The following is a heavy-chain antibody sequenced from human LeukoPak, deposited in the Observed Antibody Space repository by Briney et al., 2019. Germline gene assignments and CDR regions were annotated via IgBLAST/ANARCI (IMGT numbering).Heavy chain of an antibody. V-gene: IGHV3-23*01. Sequence: PGGSLRLSCAASGFTFSRNGMSWVRQAPGKGLEWVSVIGGSGDNIHYADSVKGRFTISRDNSKNTLYLQMNSLRAEDTATYYCAKDIRWSFDYWGQGTLVIVSS. D-gene: IGHD4-23*01. CDR3: AKDIRWSFDY. CDR2: IGGSGDNI. CDR1: GFTFSRNG. J-gene: IGHJ4*02.